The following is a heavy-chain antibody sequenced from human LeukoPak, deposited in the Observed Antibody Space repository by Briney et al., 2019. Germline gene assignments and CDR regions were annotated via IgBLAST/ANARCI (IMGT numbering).Heavy chain of an antibody. CDR2: IRYDGSNK. CDR1: GFTFSSYG. Sequence: PGWSLRLSWAASGFTFSSYGMNWVRQAPGKGLEWVAFIRYDGSNKYYADSVKGRFTISRDNSKNTLYLQMNSLRAEDTAVYYCANLKYSSDYWGQGTLVTVSS. CDR3: ANLKYSSDY. V-gene: IGHV3-30*02. D-gene: IGHD5-18*01. J-gene: IGHJ4*02.